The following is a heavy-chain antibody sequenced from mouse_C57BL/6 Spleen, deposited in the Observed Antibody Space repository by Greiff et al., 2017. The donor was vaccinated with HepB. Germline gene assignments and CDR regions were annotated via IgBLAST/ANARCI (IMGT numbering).Heavy chain of an antibody. CDR1: GYTFTSYW. J-gene: IGHJ2*01. CDR3: ARSGGYGSSLDFDD. V-gene: IGHV1-55*01. CDR2: IYPGSGST. Sequence: QVQLQQPGAELVKPGASVKMSCKASGYTFTSYWITWVKQRPGQGLEWIGDIYPGSGSTNYNEKFKSKATLTVDTSSSTAYMQLSSLTSEDSAVYYCARSGGYGSSLDFDDWGQGTTLTVSS. D-gene: IGHD1-1*01.